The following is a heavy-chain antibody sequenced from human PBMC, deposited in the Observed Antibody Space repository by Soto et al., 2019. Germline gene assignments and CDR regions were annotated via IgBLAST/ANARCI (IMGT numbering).Heavy chain of an antibody. CDR2: ISGSGGST. CDR1: GFTFSSYA. V-gene: IGHV3-23*01. Sequence: GGSLRLSCAASGFTFSSYAMSWVRQAPGKGLEWVSAISGSGGSTYYADSVKGRFTISRDNSKNTLYLQMNSLRAEDTAVYYYANCRGVIIKPKPFDYWGQGTLVTVSS. D-gene: IGHD3-10*01. J-gene: IGHJ4*02. CDR3: ANCRGVIIKPKPFDY.